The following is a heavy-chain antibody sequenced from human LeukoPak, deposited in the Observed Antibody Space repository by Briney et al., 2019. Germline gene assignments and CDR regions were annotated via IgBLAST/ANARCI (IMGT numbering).Heavy chain of an antibody. J-gene: IGHJ3*02. Sequence: SETLSLTCAVYGGSFSGYYWSWIRQPAGKGLEWIGRFYTSGSTNYNPSLKSRVTMSVDTSKNQLSLKLSSVTAADTAVYFCARDDYYDSSGYRNAFDIWGQGTVVTVSS. CDR2: FYTSGST. CDR3: ARDDYYDSSGYRNAFDI. D-gene: IGHD3-22*01. CDR1: GGSFSGYY. V-gene: IGHV4-4*07.